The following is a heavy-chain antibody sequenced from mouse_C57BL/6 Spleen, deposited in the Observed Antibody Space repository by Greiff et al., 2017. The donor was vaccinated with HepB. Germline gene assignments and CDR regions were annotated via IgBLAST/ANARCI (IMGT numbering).Heavy chain of an antibody. V-gene: IGHV1-64*01. Sequence: VQLQQPGAELVKPGASVKLSCKASGYTFTSYWMHWVKQRPGQGLEWIGMIHPNSGSTNYNEKFKSKATLTVDKSSSTAYMQLSSLTSEDSAVYYCARLGDYDLPWFAYWGQGTLVTVSA. CDR1: GYTFTSYW. J-gene: IGHJ3*01. CDR3: ARLGDYDLPWFAY. D-gene: IGHD2-4*01. CDR2: IHPNSGST.